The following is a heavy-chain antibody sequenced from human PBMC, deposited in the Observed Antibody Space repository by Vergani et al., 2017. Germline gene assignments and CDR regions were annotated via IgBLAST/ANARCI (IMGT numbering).Heavy chain of an antibody. Sequence: EVQLVESGGGVVRPGGSLRLSCAASGFTFSSYAMSWVRQAPGKGLEWVTAIGGSGGSTYYADSVKGRFTISRDKSKNKLYLQMNSLRAEDTALYYCAKGVDMDRIWGAFDIWGQGTMVTVSS. D-gene: IGHD3-16*01. J-gene: IGHJ3*02. CDR1: GFTFSSYA. CDR3: AKGVDMDRIWGAFDI. V-gene: IGHV3-23*04. CDR2: IGGSGGST.